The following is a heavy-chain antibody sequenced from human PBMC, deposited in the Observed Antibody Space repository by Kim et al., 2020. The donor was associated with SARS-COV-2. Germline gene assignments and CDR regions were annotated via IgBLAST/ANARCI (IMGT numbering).Heavy chain of an antibody. V-gene: IGHV4-59*01. CDR3: ARYSGYDLFYGMDV. Sequence: SETLSLTCTVSGGSISSYYWSWIRQPPGKGLEWIGYIYYSGSTNYNPSLKSRVTISVDTSKNQFSLKLSSVTAADTAVYYCARYSGYDLFYGMDVWGQGTTVTVSS. J-gene: IGHJ6*02. D-gene: IGHD5-12*01. CDR2: IYYSGST. CDR1: GGSISSYY.